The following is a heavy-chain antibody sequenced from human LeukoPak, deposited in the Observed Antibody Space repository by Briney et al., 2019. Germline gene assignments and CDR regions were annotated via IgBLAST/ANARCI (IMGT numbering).Heavy chain of an antibody. CDR3: ARSLHGYYDSSGYYLGY. V-gene: IGHV3-53*01. CDR1: GFTVSSNY. J-gene: IGHJ4*02. D-gene: IGHD3-22*01. Sequence: GGSLRLSCAASGFTVSSNYMSWVRQAPGKGLEWVSVIYSGGSTYYADSVKGRFTISRDNSKNTLYLQMNSLRAEDTAVYYCARSLHGYYDSSGYYLGYWGQGTLVTVSS. CDR2: IYSGGST.